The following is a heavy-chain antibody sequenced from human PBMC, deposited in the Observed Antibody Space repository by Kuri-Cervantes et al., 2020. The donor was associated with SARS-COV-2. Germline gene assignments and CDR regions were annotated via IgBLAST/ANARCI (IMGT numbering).Heavy chain of an antibody. Sequence: ASVLVSCKASGYTFTNYVINWVRQATGQGLELMGWMNPSSGDTGYAQKFQGRVTMTRSTSDSTAYMELSSMRSEDTAVYYCARSSEGPYYYYMDVWGKGTTVTVSS. CDR3: ARSSEGPYYYYMDV. CDR2: MNPSSGDT. CDR1: GYTFTNYV. J-gene: IGHJ6*03. V-gene: IGHV1-8*01. D-gene: IGHD3-10*01.